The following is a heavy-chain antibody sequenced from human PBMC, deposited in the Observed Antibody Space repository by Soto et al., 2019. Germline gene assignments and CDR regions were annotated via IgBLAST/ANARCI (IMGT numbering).Heavy chain of an antibody. V-gene: IGHV3-30*18. CDR3: AKDNYYDFWSGYRGDAFDI. Sequence: GGSLILSCGASGFTFSSYGMHWVRQAPGKGLEWVAVISYDGSNKYYADSVKGRFTISRDNSKTTLYLQMNSLRVEDTAVYYCAKDNYYDFWSGYRGDAFDIWGPGTMVTVSS. D-gene: IGHD3-3*01. J-gene: IGHJ3*02. CDR1: GFTFSSYG. CDR2: ISYDGSNK.